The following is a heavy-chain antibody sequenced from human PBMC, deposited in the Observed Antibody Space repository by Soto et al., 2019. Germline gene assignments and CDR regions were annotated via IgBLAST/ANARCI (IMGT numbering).Heavy chain of an antibody. J-gene: IGHJ6*02. CDR1: GGTFSSYA. Sequence: SVKVSCKASGGTFSSYAISWVRQAPGQGLEWMGGIIPIFGTANYAQKLQGRVTITADESTSTAYMELSSLRSEDTAVYYCARDRIAAAGTSYYYYYGMDVWGQGTTVTVSS. V-gene: IGHV1-69*13. CDR3: ARDRIAAAGTSYYYYYGMDV. CDR2: IIPIFGTA. D-gene: IGHD6-13*01.